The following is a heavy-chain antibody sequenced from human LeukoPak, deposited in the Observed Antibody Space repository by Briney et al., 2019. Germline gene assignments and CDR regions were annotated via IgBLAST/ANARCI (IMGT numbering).Heavy chain of an antibody. CDR3: ARGLYYFDY. CDR1: GFTFSSYG. V-gene: IGHV3-33*01. CDR2: IWYDGSNE. Sequence: GGSLRLSCAASGFTFSSYGMPWVRQAPGKGLEWVAVIWYDGSNEYYAESVKGRFTISRDNSKNTLYLQMNSLRAEDTAVYYCARGLYYFDYWGQGTLVTVSS. J-gene: IGHJ4*02.